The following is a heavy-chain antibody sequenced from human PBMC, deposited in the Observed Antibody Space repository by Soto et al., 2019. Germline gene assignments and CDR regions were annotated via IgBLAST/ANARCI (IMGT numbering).Heavy chain of an antibody. CDR1: GFTFSSYS. D-gene: IGHD4-17*01. V-gene: IGHV3-48*01. CDR2: ISSSSSTI. CDR3: ARIGRLRWGDY. J-gene: IGHJ4*02. Sequence: EVQLVESGGGLVQPGGSLRLSCAASGFTFSSYSMNWVRQAPGKGLEWGSYISSSSSTIYYADSVKGRFTISRDNAKNSLYLQMNSLRAEDTAVYYCARIGRLRWGDYWGQGTLVTVSS.